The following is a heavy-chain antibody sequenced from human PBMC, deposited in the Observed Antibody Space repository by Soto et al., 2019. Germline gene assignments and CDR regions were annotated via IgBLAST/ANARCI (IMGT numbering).Heavy chain of an antibody. D-gene: IGHD2-8*01. J-gene: IGHJ6*02. CDR2: ISGSGDGT. Sequence: GGSLRLSCAASGFTVNSHAMSWVRQAPGKGLEWVASISGSGDGTYYGDSVKGRFTISRDSSSSTLYLQMNNLRGEVTAVYFCTKSRRGILMVYGLGGMDVWGQGTTVTVSS. CDR1: GFTVNSHA. CDR3: TKSRRGILMVYGLGGMDV. V-gene: IGHV3-23*01.